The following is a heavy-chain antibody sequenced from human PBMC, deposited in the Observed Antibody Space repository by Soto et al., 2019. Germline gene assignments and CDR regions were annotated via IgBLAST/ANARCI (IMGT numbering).Heavy chain of an antibody. CDR2: IWHDGTNR. CDR1: GFTFNSFG. J-gene: IGHJ6*02. D-gene: IGHD3-3*01. Sequence: QVQLVESGGGVVQPGTSLRLSCEASGFTFNSFGMHWVRQAPGKGLEWVAMIWHDGTNRYYVDSVKGRFTISRDNSKDTLYLPMNNLRAEDTGVYYCARTGLQIIQATSYYYGLDVWGQGTTVTVSS. V-gene: IGHV3-33*01. CDR3: ARTGLQIIQATSYYYGLDV.